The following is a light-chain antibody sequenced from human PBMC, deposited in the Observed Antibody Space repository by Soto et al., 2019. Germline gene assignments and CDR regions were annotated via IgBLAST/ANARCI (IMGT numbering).Light chain of an antibody. V-gene: IGKV3-15*01. Sequence: EIVMTQSPATLSVSPGERATLSCRASQSVSSNLAWYQQKRGQAPRLLIYDASTRATGIPARFSGSGSGTDFTLTISSLQSEDFALYYCQQYNNWPRTFGHGTKVEIK. CDR1: QSVSSN. CDR3: QQYNNWPRT. CDR2: DAS. J-gene: IGKJ1*01.